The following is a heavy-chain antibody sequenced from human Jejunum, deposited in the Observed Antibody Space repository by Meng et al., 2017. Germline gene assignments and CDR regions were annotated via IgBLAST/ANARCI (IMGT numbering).Heavy chain of an antibody. CDR2: ISRSGRA. CDR3: ARDPRTNWASRFFDN. CDR1: GGSASTTDW. V-gene: IGHV4-4*03. J-gene: IGHJ4*02. Sequence: HVPLQEAGPGLVRPPATLSLTCAVSGGSASTTDWWSWVRQPTGKGLEWIGEISRSGRANYNPSLKGRVTISLDRSMNLFSLKLNSVTAADAAVYYCARDPRTNWASRFFDNWGQGTLVTVSS. D-gene: IGHD1/OR15-1a*01.